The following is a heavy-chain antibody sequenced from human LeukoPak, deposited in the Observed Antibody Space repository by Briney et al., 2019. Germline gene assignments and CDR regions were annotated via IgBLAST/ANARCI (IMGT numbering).Heavy chain of an antibody. CDR1: GDSISNDDYS. CDR3: AREQARYSSSWYDY. D-gene: IGHD6-13*01. CDR2: VSFRGST. J-gene: IGHJ4*02. V-gene: IGHV4-31*03. Sequence: KSSETLSLTCTVSGDSISNDDYSWSWIRQHPGKGLEWIGYVSFRGSTYYSPSLTSRITVSVDTSRNQFSLRLSSVTAADTAVYYCAREQARYSSSWYDYWGQGTLVTVSS.